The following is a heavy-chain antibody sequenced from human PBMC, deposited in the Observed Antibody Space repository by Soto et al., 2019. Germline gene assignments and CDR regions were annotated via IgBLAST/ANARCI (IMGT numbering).Heavy chain of an antibody. D-gene: IGHD2-2*01. CDR1: GGSISSGGYS. V-gene: IGHV4-30-2*01. J-gene: IGHJ4*02. Sequence: LTLTCAVSGGSISSGGYSWSWIRQPPGKGLEWIGYIYHSGSTYYNPSLKSRVTISVDRSKNQFSLKLSSVTAADTAVYYCARGSSTSPLDYWGQGTLVTVSS. CDR3: ARGSSTSPLDY. CDR2: IYHSGST.